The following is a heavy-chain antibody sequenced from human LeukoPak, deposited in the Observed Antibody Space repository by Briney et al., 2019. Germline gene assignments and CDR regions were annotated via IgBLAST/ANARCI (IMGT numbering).Heavy chain of an antibody. D-gene: IGHD5-12*01. J-gene: IGHJ4*02. Sequence: ASVKVSCKASGYTFIGYYMHWVRQAPGQGLEWMGWINPNSGGTNYAQKFQGRVTMTRDTSINTAYMELYRLRSDDTAVYYCARDLYGEWLRSTEGDYWGQGTLVTVSS. CDR2: INPNSGGT. CDR1: GYTFIGYY. V-gene: IGHV1-2*02. CDR3: ARDLYGEWLRSTEGDY.